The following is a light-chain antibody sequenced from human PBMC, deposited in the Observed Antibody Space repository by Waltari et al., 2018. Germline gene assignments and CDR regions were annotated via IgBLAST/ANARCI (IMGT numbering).Light chain of an antibody. J-gene: IGKJ4*01. CDR3: QQGDLFPLT. V-gene: IGKV1-12*01. Sequence: DIQMTQSPSSVSASVGDRVTITCRASQGLNSWLAWYQQKPGKAPKLVIYAASNLQNGVPSGFSASGSGTEFILTISSLQPEDFATYYCQQGDLFPLTFGSGTRVTIK. CDR2: AAS. CDR1: QGLNSW.